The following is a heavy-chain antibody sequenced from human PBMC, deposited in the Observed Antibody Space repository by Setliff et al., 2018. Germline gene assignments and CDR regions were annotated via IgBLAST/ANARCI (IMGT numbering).Heavy chain of an antibody. CDR3: ARDPGFHSGTWSLDS. CDR1: DGSFSDYY. D-gene: IGHD2-21*01. Sequence: SETLSLTCAVYDGSFSDYYWSWIRQPPGKGLEWIGEINHYGSTNYKSSLRSRVTISLDTSENQFSLKLNSVTAADTAVYYCARDPGFHSGTWSLDSWGQGRLVTVSS. V-gene: IGHV4-34*01. J-gene: IGHJ4*02. CDR2: INHYGST.